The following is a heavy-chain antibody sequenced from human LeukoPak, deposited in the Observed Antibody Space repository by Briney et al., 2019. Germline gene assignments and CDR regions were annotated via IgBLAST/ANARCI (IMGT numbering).Heavy chain of an antibody. CDR3: ARGGSAASTNWFDS. V-gene: IGHV3-48*03. Sequence: GRSLRLSCAASEFSLSIYEMNWVRQTPGKGLEWLSYISSSGKSIYYADSVKGRFTISRDNAKNSVHLQMNSLRVEDTAVYYCARGGSAASTNWFDSWGQGTLVTVSS. J-gene: IGHJ5*01. D-gene: IGHD1-26*01. CDR1: EFSLSIYE. CDR2: ISSSGKSI.